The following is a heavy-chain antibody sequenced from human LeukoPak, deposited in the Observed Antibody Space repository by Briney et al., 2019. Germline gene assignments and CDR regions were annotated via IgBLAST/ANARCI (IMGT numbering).Heavy chain of an antibody. CDR3: TRNGAYALDQ. V-gene: IGHV4-34*01. CDR2: IYRDGGT. Sequence: SETLSLTCAVYGGSFSGYYWSWVRQPPGKGLEWIGEIYRDGGTSYSATLKSRVAMSVNASKNQFSLKLTSVTAADTAVYYCTRNGAYALDQWGQGTLVTVSS. CDR1: GGSFSGYY. J-gene: IGHJ4*02. D-gene: IGHD4-17*01.